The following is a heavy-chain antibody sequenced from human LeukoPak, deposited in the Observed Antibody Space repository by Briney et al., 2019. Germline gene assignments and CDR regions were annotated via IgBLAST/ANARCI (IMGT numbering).Heavy chain of an antibody. CDR3: ARPLVVAAILHGMDV. V-gene: IGHV3-30*04. CDR2: ISYDGRNT. CDR1: GFIFSSYA. Sequence: GGSLRLSCAASGFIFSSYAIHWVRQAPGKGLEWVTVISYDGRNTYYADSVKGRFTISRDNSKNTLYLQMNSLRAEDTAVYYCARPLVVAAILHGMDVWGQGTTVTVSS. D-gene: IGHD2-15*01. J-gene: IGHJ6*02.